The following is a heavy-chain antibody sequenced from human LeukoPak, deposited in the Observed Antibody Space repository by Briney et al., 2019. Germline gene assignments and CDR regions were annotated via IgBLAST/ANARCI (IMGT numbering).Heavy chain of an antibody. CDR1: GFTFRSNY. CDR2: IYRGGRK. J-gene: IGHJ4*02. D-gene: IGHD4-11*01. Sequence: SGGSLRLSCAASGFTFRSNYMSWVGQAAGKGVEGVAGIYRGGRKYYSDSVQGRFTISRDNSKNTLYLQMNSLRAEDTAVYYCARTSPLTTVTYWGQGPLVPVS. V-gene: IGHV3-53*01. CDR3: ARTSPLTTVTY.